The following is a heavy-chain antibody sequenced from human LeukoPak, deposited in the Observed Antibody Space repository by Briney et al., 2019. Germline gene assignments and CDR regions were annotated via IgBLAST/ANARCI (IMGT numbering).Heavy chain of an antibody. CDR2: IYYSGST. CDR3: ARHKRAAAVPLFDY. Sequence: SSETLSLTCTVSGGSISSYYWSWIRQPPGKGLEWIGYIYYSGSTNYNPSLKSRVTISVDTSKNQFSLKLSSVTAADTAVYYCARHKRAAAVPLFDYWGQGTLVTVSS. V-gene: IGHV4-59*08. D-gene: IGHD6-13*01. J-gene: IGHJ4*02. CDR1: GGSISSYY.